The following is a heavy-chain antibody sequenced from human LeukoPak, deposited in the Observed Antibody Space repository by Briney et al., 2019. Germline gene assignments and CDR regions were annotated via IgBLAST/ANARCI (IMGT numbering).Heavy chain of an antibody. CDR2: ISGSGGST. CDR3: AKSLINSQYSGGSPNGFDI. Sequence: PGGSLRLSCAASGFTFSSYAMTWVRQAPGKGLEWVSGISGSGGSTYYADSVKGRFTISRDNSKNTLYLQMNNLRADDTAVYSCAKSLINSQYSGGSPNGFDIWGQGTMVTVSS. CDR1: GFTFSSYA. D-gene: IGHD2-15*01. J-gene: IGHJ3*02. V-gene: IGHV3-23*01.